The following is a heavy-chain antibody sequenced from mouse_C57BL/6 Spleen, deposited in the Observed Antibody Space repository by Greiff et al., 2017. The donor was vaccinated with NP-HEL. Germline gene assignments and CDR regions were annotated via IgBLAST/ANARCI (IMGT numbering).Heavy chain of an antibody. CDR1: GYTFTDYN. J-gene: IGHJ3*01. D-gene: IGHD2-3*01. CDR2: INPNNGGT. CDR3: ARSDGSDVGAY. V-gene: IGHV1-18*01. Sequence: SGPELVKPGASVKIPCKASGYTFTDYNMDWVKQSHGKSLEWIGDINPNNGGTIYNQKFKGKATLTVDKSSSTAYMELRSLTSEDTAVYYCARSDGSDVGAYWGQGTLVTVSA.